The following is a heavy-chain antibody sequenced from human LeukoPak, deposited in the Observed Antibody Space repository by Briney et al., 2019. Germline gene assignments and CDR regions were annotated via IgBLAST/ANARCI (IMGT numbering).Heavy chain of an antibody. D-gene: IGHD3-10*01. J-gene: IGHJ4*02. V-gene: IGHV4-30-2*01. Sequence: SETLSLTCAVSGGSISSGGYSWSWIRQPPGRGLEWSGYIYHIGSTYSNPSLKSRVSISVDRSKNQFSLKLSSVTAAYTALYYCARVRPMVRGGQIDYWGQGTLVTVSS. CDR2: IYHIGST. CDR3: ARVRPMVRGGQIDY. CDR1: GGSISSGGYS.